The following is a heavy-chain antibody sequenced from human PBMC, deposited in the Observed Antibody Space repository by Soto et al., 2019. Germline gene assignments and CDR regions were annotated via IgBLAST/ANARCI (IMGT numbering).Heavy chain of an antibody. D-gene: IGHD3-22*01. CDR3: ARLFYDSSEHFDY. CDR1: GGSISSSNFY. J-gene: IGHJ4*02. V-gene: IGHV4-39*01. Sequence: SETLSLTGTVSGGSISSSNFYWGWIRQPPGKGLEWIGNIYYTGSTYYNPSLKSRVTISVDTSKNQFSLKLSSVTAADTAVYFCARLFYDSSEHFDYWGQGTLVTVSS. CDR2: IYYTGST.